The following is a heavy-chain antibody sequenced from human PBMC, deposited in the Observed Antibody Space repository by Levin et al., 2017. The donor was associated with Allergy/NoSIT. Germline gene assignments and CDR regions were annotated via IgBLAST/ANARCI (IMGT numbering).Heavy chain of an antibody. J-gene: IGHJ6*02. Sequence: ASVKVSCKASGYTFTSYDINWVRQATGQGLEWMGWMNPNSGNTGYAQKFQGRVTMTRNTSISTAYMELSSLRSEDTAVYYCARGMEWQGLKYGMDVWGQGTTVTVSS. CDR1: GYTFTSYD. D-gene: IGHD3-3*01. CDR2: MNPNSGNT. CDR3: ARGMEWQGLKYGMDV. V-gene: IGHV1-8*01.